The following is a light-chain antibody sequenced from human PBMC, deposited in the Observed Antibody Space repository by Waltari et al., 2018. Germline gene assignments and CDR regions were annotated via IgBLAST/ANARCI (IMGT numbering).Light chain of an antibody. CDR1: ALPNQY. CDR3: QTGDSSGSYKV. J-gene: IGLJ3*02. V-gene: IGLV3-25*03. CDR2: KVI. Sequence: SYELTQPPSVSVSPGQTARINCSGDALPNQYAYWYQQKTAQAPVLVIYKVIERPSGIPERFSGSSSGTTVTLTISGVQAEDEGDYYCQTGDSSGSYKVFGGGTKLTVL.